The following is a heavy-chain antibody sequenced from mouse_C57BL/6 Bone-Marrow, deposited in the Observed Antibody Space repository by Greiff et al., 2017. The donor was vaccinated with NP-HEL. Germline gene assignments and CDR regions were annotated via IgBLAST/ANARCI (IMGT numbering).Heavy chain of an antibody. CDR2: ISSGGSYT. CDR1: GFTFSSYG. CDR3: ARRFYYYGSSWFAY. Sequence: EVKLVESGGDLVKPGGSLKLSCAASGFTFSSYGMSWVRQTPDKRLEWVATISSGGSYTYYPDRVKGRFTISRDNAKNTLYLQMSSLKSEDTAMYYCARRFYYYGSSWFAYWGQGTLVTVSA. D-gene: IGHD1-1*01. J-gene: IGHJ3*01. V-gene: IGHV5-6*02.